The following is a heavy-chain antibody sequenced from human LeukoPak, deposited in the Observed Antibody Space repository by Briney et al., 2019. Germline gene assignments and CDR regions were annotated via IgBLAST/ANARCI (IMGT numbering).Heavy chain of an antibody. CDR2: IWYDGSNK. D-gene: IGHD1-1*01. CDR1: GFTFSNAG. V-gene: IGHV3-33*01. Sequence: TGRSLRLSCGASGFTFSNAGMHWVRQAPGKGLEWVAVIWYDGSNKYYADSVKGRFTISRDNSKNTLYLQMNSLRAEDTAVYYCVRDPSGSGFAFDSWGQGALVTVSS. J-gene: IGHJ4*02. CDR3: VRDPSGSGFAFDS.